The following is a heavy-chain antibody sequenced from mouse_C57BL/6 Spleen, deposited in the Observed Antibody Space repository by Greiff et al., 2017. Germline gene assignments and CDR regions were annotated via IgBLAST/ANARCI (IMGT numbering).Heavy chain of an antibody. CDR1: GYAFSSYW. D-gene: IGHD2-3*01. CDR2: IYPGDGDT. Sequence: VKLVESGAELVKPGASVKISCKASGYAFSSYWMNWVKQRPGKGLEWIGQIYPGDGDTNYNGKFKGKATLTADKSSSTAYMQLSSLTSEDSAVYFCARSAIYDGYFLYWGQGTLVTVSA. V-gene: IGHV1-80*01. J-gene: IGHJ3*01. CDR3: ARSAIYDGYFLY.